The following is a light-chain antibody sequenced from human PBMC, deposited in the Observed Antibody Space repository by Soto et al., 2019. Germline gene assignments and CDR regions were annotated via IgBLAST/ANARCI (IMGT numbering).Light chain of an antibody. Sequence: IHMTQSPYTKSASVGDRVTITCRASQSISSWLAWYQQKPGKAPKLLINKASSLESGVPSRFSGSGSGTEFTLTISSLQPDDFATYYCQHFNCYPWTFGQGTKVDIK. CDR3: QHFNCYPWT. J-gene: IGKJ1*01. CDR1: QSISSW. CDR2: KAS. V-gene: IGKV1-5*03.